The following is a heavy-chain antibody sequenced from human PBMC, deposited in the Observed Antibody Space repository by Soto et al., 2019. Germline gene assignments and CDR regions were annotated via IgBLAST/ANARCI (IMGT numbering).Heavy chain of an antibody. D-gene: IGHD3-10*01. Sequence: GGSLRLSCAASGFTFSSYSMNWVRQAPGKGLEWVSSISSSSSYIYYAESVKGRFTISRDNAKNSLYLQMNSLRAEDTAVYYCARDMFAVRGVIPYYYGMDVWGQGTTVTAP. CDR1: GFTFSSYS. CDR3: ARDMFAVRGVIPYYYGMDV. V-gene: IGHV3-21*01. J-gene: IGHJ6*02. CDR2: ISSSSSYI.